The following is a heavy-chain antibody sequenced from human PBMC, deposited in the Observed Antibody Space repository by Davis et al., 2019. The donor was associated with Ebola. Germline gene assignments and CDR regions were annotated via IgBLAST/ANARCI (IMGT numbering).Heavy chain of an antibody. Sequence: ASVKVSCKASGYTFSNYAMNWVRQAPGEGLEWMGWINTETWNQTYAQAFTGRFVFYLHTSVSTTYLQISSLKAEDTAVYYCSRSTMSQDAFDIWGQGTMVTVSS. CDR2: INTETWNQ. CDR3: SRSTMSQDAFDI. CDR1: GYTFSNYA. V-gene: IGHV7-4-1*02. J-gene: IGHJ3*02. D-gene: IGHD3-10*02.